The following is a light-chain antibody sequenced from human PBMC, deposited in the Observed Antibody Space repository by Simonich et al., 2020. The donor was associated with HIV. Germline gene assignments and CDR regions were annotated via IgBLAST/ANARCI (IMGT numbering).Light chain of an antibody. CDR1: QSVLYNSNNKNY. V-gene: IGKV4-1*01. CDR2: WAS. J-gene: IGKJ1*01. CDR3: QQYYSTPRT. Sequence: DIVMTQSPDSLAVSLGERSTINCKSSQSVLYNSNNKNYLVWYLQKPGQPPKLLIYWASTREAGVPDRFSGSGSGTDFTLTISSLQAEDVAVYYCQQYYSTPRTFGQGTKVEIK.